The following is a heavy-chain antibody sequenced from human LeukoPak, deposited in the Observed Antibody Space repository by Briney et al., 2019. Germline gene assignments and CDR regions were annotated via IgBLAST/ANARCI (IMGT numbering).Heavy chain of an antibody. CDR1: GFTFSSYG. CDR3: AKDAMYGSGMYYFDY. CDR2: ISYDGSNK. Sequence: GGSLRLSCAASGFTFSSYGMHWVRQPPGKGLEWVAVISYDGSNKYYADSVKGRFTISRDNPKTTLYLQMTSLRAVDPAVYYCAKDAMYGSGMYYFDYWGQGTMVTVSS. J-gene: IGHJ4*02. V-gene: IGHV3-30*18. D-gene: IGHD3-10*01.